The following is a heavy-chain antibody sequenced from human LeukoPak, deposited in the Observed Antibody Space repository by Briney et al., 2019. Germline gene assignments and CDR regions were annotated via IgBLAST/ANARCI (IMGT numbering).Heavy chain of an antibody. CDR3: ARDLGQYYDTSDNWFDP. CDR2: INSDGINT. V-gene: IGHV3-74*01. J-gene: IGHJ5*02. D-gene: IGHD3-22*01. Sequence: GGSLRLSCADSGFTFSNYWIHWVRQAPGKGLVWFSRINSDGINTSYADSVKGRFTISRDNAKNTLNLQMNSLRAEDTAVYYCARDLGQYYDTSDNWFDPWGQGTLVTVSS. CDR1: GFTFSNYW.